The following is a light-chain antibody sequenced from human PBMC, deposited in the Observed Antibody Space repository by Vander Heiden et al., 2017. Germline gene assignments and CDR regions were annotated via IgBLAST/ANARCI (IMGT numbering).Light chain of an antibody. Sequence: QSALTQPASASGSPGQSITTSCTVTSRDVGSFNYVSWYQQHPGNAPNLMIYEVSNRPSGVSNRFSGSKSGNTASLTISGLQTEDEADYYCNSYTSTSTVLFGGGTKVTVL. CDR2: EVS. V-gene: IGLV2-14*03. CDR1: SRDVGSFNY. CDR3: NSYTSTSTVL. J-gene: IGLJ2*01.